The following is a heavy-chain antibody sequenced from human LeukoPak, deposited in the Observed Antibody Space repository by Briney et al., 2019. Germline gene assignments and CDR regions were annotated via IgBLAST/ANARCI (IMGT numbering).Heavy chain of an antibody. CDR2: IFSGGGT. J-gene: IGHJ5*02. D-gene: IGHD6-25*01. Sequence: PGGSLRLSCVVSGLTVSNNYMTWVRQAPGKGLGWVSLIFSGGGTYYADSVKGRFTISRDSSKNTLYLQMNSLRAEDTALYYCARDPGAAAGNLWSWGQGTLVTVSS. CDR1: GLTVSNNY. CDR3: ARDPGAAAGNLWS. V-gene: IGHV3-66*01.